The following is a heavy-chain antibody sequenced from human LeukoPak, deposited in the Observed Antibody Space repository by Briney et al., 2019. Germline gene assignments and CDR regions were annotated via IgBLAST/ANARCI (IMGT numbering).Heavy chain of an antibody. J-gene: IGHJ3*02. Sequence: QTGGSLRLSCGASRFNFSHYAMHWVRQAAGKGLEWVAVISYDGNNKYYADSVKGRFTISRDNSRNTLSLQMNSLRAEDTAVYYRARSRGSPNTGEDAFDIWGQGTLVTVSS. CDR2: ISYDGNNK. CDR3: ARSRGSPNTGEDAFDI. CDR1: RFNFSHYA. V-gene: IGHV3-30-3*01. D-gene: IGHD2-8*02.